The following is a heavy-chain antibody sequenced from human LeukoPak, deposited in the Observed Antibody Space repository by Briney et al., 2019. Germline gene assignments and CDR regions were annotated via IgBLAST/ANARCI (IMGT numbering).Heavy chain of an antibody. D-gene: IGHD6-6*01. V-gene: IGHV1-69*13. CDR2: IIPIFGTA. Sequence: ASVKVSCKASGGTFSSYAISWVRQAPGQGLEWMGGIIPIFGTANYAQKFQGRVTITADESTSTAYMELSSLRSEDTAVYYCARDLAARLYYYYYYYMDVWGKGTTVTASS. CDR3: ARDLAARLYYYYYYYMDV. CDR1: GGTFSSYA. J-gene: IGHJ6*03.